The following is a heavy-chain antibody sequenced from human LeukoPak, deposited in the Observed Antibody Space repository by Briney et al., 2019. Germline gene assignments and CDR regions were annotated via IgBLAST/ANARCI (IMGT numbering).Heavy chain of an antibody. CDR2: IIPISGTA. CDR1: GGTFSSYA. V-gene: IGHV1-69*05. D-gene: IGHD3-10*01. J-gene: IGHJ6*03. Sequence: SVKVSCKASGGTFSSYAISWVRQAPGQGLEWMGGIIPISGTANYAQKFQGRVTITTDESTSTAYMELSSLRSEDTAVYYCASIRSYYYYYMDVWGKGTTVTVSS. CDR3: ASIRSYYYYYMDV.